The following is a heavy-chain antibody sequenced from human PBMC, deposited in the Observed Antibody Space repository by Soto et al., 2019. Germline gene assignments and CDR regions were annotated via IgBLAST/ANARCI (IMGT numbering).Heavy chain of an antibody. CDR3: ARDLLDSGYDYYYYYGMDV. J-gene: IGHJ6*02. D-gene: IGHD5-12*01. CDR1: GFTFSSYA. CDR2: ISSNGGST. Sequence: GGSLRLSCAASGFTFSSYAMHWVRQAPGKGLEYVSAISSNGGSTYYANSVKGRFTISRDNSKNTLYLQMGSLRAEDMAVYYCARDLLDSGYDYYYYYGMDVWGQGTTVTVSS. V-gene: IGHV3-64*01.